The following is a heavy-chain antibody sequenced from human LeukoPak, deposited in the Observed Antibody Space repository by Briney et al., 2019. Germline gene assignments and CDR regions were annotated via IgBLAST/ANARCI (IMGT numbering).Heavy chain of an antibody. CDR1: GGSISSSSYY. CDR2: IHYSGST. CDR3: ARHAYDFWSGYAGKFDY. V-gene: IGHV4-39*01. J-gene: IGHJ4*02. Sequence: PSETLSLTCTVSGGSISSSSYYWGWIRQPPGKGLEWIGSIHYSGSTYYNPSLKSRVTISVDTSKNQFSLKLSSVTAADTAAYYCARHAYDFWSGYAGKFDYWGQGTLVTVSS. D-gene: IGHD3-3*01.